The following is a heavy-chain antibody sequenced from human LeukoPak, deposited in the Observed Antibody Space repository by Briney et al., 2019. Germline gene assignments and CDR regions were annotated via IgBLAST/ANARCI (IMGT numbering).Heavy chain of an antibody. CDR2: IYHSGST. J-gene: IGHJ3*02. CDR1: GGSISSGDYY. Sequence: PSETLSLTCTVSGGSISSGDYYWSWIRQPPGKGLEWIGYIYHSGSTYYNPSLKSRVTISVDRSKNQFSLKLSSVTAADTAVYYCASVVKDIWGQGTMVTVSS. CDR3: ASVVKDI. V-gene: IGHV4-30-2*01.